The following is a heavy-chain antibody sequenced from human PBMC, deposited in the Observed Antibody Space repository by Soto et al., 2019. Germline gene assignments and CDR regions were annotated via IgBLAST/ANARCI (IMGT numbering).Heavy chain of an antibody. CDR2: ISASGGGA. CDR1: GFTFSTYG. Sequence: GGSLRLSCAASGFTFSTYGMSWVRQAPEKGLEWVSGISASGGGAYYANSVKGRFTISRDNSENTLYLQMDSLRVEDTAVYYCAKDSDRDYFQHWGQGTLVTVSS. CDR3: AKDSDRDYFQH. V-gene: IGHV3-23*01. D-gene: IGHD3-10*01. J-gene: IGHJ1*01.